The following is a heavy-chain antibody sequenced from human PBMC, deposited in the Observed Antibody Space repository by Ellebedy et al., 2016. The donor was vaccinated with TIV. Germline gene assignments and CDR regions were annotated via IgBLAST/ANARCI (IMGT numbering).Heavy chain of an antibody. CDR1: GFTFSTYW. V-gene: IGHV3-74*01. J-gene: IGHJ4*02. CDR3: ASEVWYPAS. D-gene: IGHD6-13*01. CDR2: INTDGSST. Sequence: PGGSLRLSCAASGFTFSTYWMHWVRQAPGKGLMWVSRINTDGSSTGYADAVKGRFTISRDNAKNTLYLQMNGLRAEDTAVYYCASEVWYPASWGQGTLVTVSS.